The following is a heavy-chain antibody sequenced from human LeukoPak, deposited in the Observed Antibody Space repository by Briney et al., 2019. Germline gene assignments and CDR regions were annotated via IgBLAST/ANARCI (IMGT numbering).Heavy chain of an antibody. Sequence: PSETLSLTCTVSGASISSCYWTWLRQTPGKGLEWVGYIHYTGSTNYNPSLKSRVTISVDTSKGQFSLDLTSVTAADTAVYYCAGGPAVTTNDYWGQGTLVTVFS. D-gene: IGHD4-17*01. CDR3: AGGPAVTTNDY. J-gene: IGHJ4*02. CDR2: IHYTGST. V-gene: IGHV4-59*01. CDR1: GASISSCY.